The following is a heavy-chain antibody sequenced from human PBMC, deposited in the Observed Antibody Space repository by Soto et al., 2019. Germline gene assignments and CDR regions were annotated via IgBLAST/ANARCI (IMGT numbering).Heavy chain of an antibody. CDR1: GFTFSSYG. V-gene: IGHV3-30*18. J-gene: IGHJ2*01. D-gene: IGHD5-12*01. CDR3: AKGRWEMATITSEYFDL. CDR2: ISYDGSNK. Sequence: QVQLVESEGGVVQPGRSLRLSCAASGFTFSSYGMHWVRQAPGKGLEWVAVISYDGSNKYYADSVKGRFTISRDNSKNTLYLQMNSLRAEDTAVYYCAKGRWEMATITSEYFDLWGRGTLVTVSS.